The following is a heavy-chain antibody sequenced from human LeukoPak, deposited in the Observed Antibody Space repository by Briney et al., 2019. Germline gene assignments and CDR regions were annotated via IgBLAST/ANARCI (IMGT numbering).Heavy chain of an antibody. J-gene: IGHJ4*02. CDR1: GFTFSSYA. CDR2: ISYDGSNK. Sequence: GGSLRLSCAASGFTFSSYAMHWVRQAPGKGLEWVAVISYDGSNKYYADSEKGRFTISRDNSKNTLYLQMNSMRAEDTAVYYCAREVTTEGFYYFDYWGQGTLVTVSS. CDR3: AREVTTEGFYYFDY. D-gene: IGHD4-17*01. V-gene: IGHV3-30-3*01.